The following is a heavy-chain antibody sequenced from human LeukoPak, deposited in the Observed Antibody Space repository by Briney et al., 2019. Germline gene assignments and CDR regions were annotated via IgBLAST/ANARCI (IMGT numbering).Heavy chain of an antibody. J-gene: IGHJ3*02. CDR3: ATVGGADHDHAFDI. CDR1: GLTFSSYA. V-gene: IGHV3-23*01. D-gene: IGHD3-16*01. Sequence: GGSLRLSCADSGLTFSSYAMSWVRQAPGKGLEWVSGISGSGGSTYYTDSVKGRFTISRDNSKNTLYLQMNSLRAEDTAVYYCATVGGADHDHAFDIWGQGTMVTVSS. CDR2: ISGSGGST.